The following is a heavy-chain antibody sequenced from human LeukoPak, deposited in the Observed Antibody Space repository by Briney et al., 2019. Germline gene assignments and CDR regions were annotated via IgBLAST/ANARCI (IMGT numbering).Heavy chain of an antibody. CDR1: GYTFTSYY. CDR3: ARPPREAAAGTKWWLDP. J-gene: IGHJ5*02. CDR2: INPSGGST. Sequence: ASVKVSCKASGYTFTSYYMHWVRQAPGQGLEWMGIINPSGGSTSYAQKFQGRVTMTRDMSTSTVYMELSSLRSEDTAVYYCARPPREAAAGTKWWLDPWGQGALVTVSS. D-gene: IGHD6-13*01. V-gene: IGHV1-46*01.